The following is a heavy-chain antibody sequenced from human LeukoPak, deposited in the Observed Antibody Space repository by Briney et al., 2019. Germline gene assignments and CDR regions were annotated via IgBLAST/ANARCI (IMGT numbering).Heavy chain of an antibody. Sequence: SETLSLTCTVSGYSISSGCYWGWIRQPPGKGLEWIGKMHHTGSTYNNPSLKSRVTISVDTPENQVSLKLNSVTAADTAVYFCASDAPGLLGYWGQGTLVTVSS. D-gene: IGHD2-15*01. V-gene: IGHV4-38-2*02. J-gene: IGHJ4*02. CDR3: ASDAPGLLGY. CDR1: GYSISSGCY. CDR2: MHHTGST.